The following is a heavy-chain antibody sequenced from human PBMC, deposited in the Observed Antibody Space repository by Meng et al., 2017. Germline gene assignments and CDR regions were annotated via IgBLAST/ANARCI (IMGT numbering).Heavy chain of an antibody. J-gene: IGHJ5*02. CDR2: IYWNDDK. D-gene: IGHD2-2*01. V-gene: IGHV2-5*01. CDR1: GFSLSTSGVG. CDR3: AHSVLFLYCSSTSCLSWFDP. Sequence: SGPTLVKPTQTLTLTCTFSGFSLSTSGVGVGWIRQPPGKALEWLALIYWNDDKRYSQSLKSRLTITKDTSKNQVVLTMTNMDPVDTATYYCAHSVLFLYCSSTSCLSWFDPWGQGTLVTVSS.